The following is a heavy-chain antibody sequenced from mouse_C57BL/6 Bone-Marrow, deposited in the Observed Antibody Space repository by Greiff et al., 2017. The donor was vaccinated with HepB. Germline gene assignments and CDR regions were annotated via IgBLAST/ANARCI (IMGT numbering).Heavy chain of an antibody. V-gene: IGHV1-64*01. J-gene: IGHJ3*01. Sequence: VQLQQPGAELVKPGASVKLSCKASGYTFTSYWMPWVKQRPGQGLEWIGMIHPNSGSTNYNEKFKSKATLTVDKSSSTAYMQLSSLTSEDSAVYYCARGSYYGSKAWFAYWGQGTLVTVSA. D-gene: IGHD1-1*01. CDR2: IHPNSGST. CDR3: ARGSYYGSKAWFAY. CDR1: GYTFTSYW.